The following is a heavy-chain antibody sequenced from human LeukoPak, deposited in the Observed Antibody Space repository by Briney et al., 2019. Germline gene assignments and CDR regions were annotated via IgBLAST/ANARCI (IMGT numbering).Heavy chain of an antibody. J-gene: IGHJ6*03. CDR1: GGSISSSSYY. CDR2: INHSGST. V-gene: IGHV4-39*07. Sequence: SETLSLTCTVSGGSISSSSYYWSWIRQPPGKGLEWIGEINHSGSTNYNPSLKSRVTISVDTSKNQFSLKLSSVTAADTAVYYCASXAXDVWGKXXXVTV. CDR3: ASXAXDV.